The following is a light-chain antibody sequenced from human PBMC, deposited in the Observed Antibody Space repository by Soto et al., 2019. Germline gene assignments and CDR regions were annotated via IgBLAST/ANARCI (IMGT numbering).Light chain of an antibody. CDR1: QGTRTY. CDR3: SIT. CDR2: VAS. V-gene: IGKV1-9*01. J-gene: IGKJ5*01. Sequence: IQLTQSPSSLSASVGHRVIITCRASQGTRTYLVCSQQKPGIAPKFLIYVASTWQTGVPSRFSGSGSGSGTDFTLTIPCNLTPSETYLLPSITCGQGTRLESK.